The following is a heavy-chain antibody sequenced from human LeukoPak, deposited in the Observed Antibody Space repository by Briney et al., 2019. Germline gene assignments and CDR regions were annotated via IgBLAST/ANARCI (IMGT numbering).Heavy chain of an antibody. CDR2: IRYDGSNK. J-gene: IGHJ4*02. V-gene: IGHV3-30*02. CDR1: GFTFSSYG. D-gene: IGHD3-22*01. CDR3: AGALTMIARFDY. Sequence: AGGSLRLSCAASGFTFSSYGMHRVRQAPGKGLEWVAFIRYDGSNKYYADSVKGRFTISRDNSTNTLYLQMNSLRAEDTAVYYCAGALTMIARFDYWGQGTLVTVSS.